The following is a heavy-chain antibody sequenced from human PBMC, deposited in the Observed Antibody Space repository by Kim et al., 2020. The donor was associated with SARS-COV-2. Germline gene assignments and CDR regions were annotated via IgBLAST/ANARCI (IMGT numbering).Heavy chain of an antibody. CDR2: IYYSGST. J-gene: IGHJ5*02. CDR1: GGSISSDY. D-gene: IGHD3-3*01. CDR3: ARGSSRTIFGVVGWFDP. Sequence: SETLSLTCTVSGGSISSDYWSWIRQPPGKGLEWIGYIYYSGSTNYNPSLKSRVTISVDTSKNQFSLKLSSVTAADTAVYYCARGSSRTIFGVVGWFDPWG. V-gene: IGHV4-59*01.